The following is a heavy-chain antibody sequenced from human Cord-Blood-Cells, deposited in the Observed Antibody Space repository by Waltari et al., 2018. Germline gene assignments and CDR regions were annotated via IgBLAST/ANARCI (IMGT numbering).Heavy chain of an antibody. CDR3: ARVGDYDSSGYYAFDI. J-gene: IGHJ3*02. CDR2: INPSGGST. CDR1: GYTFTSYY. Sequence: QVQLVQSGAEVKKPGASVKVSCKASGYTFTSYYMNWVRQAPGQGLEWMGIINPSGGSTSYAQKFQGRVTMTRDTSTSTVYMELSSLRSEDTAVYYCARVGDYDSSGYYAFDIWGQGTMVTVSS. V-gene: IGHV1-46*01. D-gene: IGHD3-22*01.